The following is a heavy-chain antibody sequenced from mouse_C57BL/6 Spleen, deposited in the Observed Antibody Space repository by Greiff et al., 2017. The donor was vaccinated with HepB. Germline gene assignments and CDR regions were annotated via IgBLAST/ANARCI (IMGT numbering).Heavy chain of an antibody. J-gene: IGHJ3*01. CDR2: IHPNSGST. CDR3: ARAITTVVDTRFAY. CDR1: GYTFTSYW. D-gene: IGHD1-1*01. Sequence: VQLQQPGAELVKPGASVKLSCKASGYTFTSYWMHWVKQRPGQGLEWIGMIHPNSGSTNYNEKFKSKATLTVDKSSSTAYMQLSSLTSEDSAVYYGARAITTVVDTRFAYGGKGTLVTVSA. V-gene: IGHV1-64*01.